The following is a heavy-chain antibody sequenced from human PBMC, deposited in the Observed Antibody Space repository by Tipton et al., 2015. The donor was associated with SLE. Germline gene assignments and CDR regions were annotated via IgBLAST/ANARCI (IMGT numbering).Heavy chain of an antibody. CDR1: GYSISSGYY. J-gene: IGHJ4*02. CDR3: ARGVGADY. Sequence: TLSLTCAVSGYSISSGYYWGWIRQPPGKGLEWIGSIHYSVGTYYNPSLKSRVTISVDTSKNQFSLKLSSVTAADTAMYYCARGVGADYWGQGTLVTVSS. CDR2: IHYSVGT. V-gene: IGHV4-38-2*01. D-gene: IGHD1-26*01.